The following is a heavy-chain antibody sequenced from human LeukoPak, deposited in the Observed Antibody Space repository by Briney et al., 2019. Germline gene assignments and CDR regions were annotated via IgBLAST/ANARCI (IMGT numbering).Heavy chain of an antibody. V-gene: IGHV3-7*04. D-gene: IGHD2-15*01. CDR1: GFTFSSYW. CDR2: IKQDGSEK. CDR3: VRVLAATPAFDY. Sequence: PGGSLRLSCAASGFTFSSYWMSWVSQAPGKGLEWVANIKQDGSEKYYVDSMKGRFTISRDNAKNSLFLQMNSLRAEDTAVYYCVRVLAATPAFDYWGRGTLVTVSS. J-gene: IGHJ4*02.